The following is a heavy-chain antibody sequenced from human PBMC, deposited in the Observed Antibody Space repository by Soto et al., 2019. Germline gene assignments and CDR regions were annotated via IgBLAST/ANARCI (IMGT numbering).Heavy chain of an antibody. V-gene: IGHV1-2*04. CDR1: GYTFTGYY. D-gene: IGHD6-19*01. CDR3: ARAGAVAAYNVLYFDY. J-gene: IGHJ4*02. CDR2: INPNSGGT. Sequence: ASVKVSCKASGYTFTGYYMHWVRQAPGQGLEWMGWINPNSGGTNYAQKFQGWVTMTRDTSISTAYMELSRLRSDDTAVYYCARAGAVAAYNVLYFDYWGQGTLVTVSS.